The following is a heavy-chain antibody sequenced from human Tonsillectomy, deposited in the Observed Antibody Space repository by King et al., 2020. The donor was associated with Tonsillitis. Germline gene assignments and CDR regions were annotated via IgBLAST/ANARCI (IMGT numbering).Heavy chain of an antibody. D-gene: IGHD3-9*01. J-gene: IGHJ3*02. CDR2: INHSGST. CDR3: ARGPRGVLRYFDWLPYAFDI. Sequence: VQLQQWGAGLLKPSETLSLTCAVYGGSFSGYYWSWIRQPPGKGLEWIGEINHSGSTNYNPSLKSRVTISVDTSKNHFYLKLSSVTAADTAVYYCARGPRGVLRYFDWLPYAFDIWGQGTMVTVSS. V-gene: IGHV4-34*01. CDR1: GGSFSGYY.